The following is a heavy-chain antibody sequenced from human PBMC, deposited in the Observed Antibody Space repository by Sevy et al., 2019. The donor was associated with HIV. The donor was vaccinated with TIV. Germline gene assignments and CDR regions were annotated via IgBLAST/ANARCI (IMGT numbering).Heavy chain of an antibody. CDR3: ARVPEVRGLSYYYYYGMDV. J-gene: IGHJ6*02. CDR2: IGTAGDT. CDR1: GFTFSSYD. V-gene: IGHV3-13*01. Sequence: GGSLRLSCAASGFTFSSYDMHWVRQATGKGLEWVSAIGTAGDTYYPGSVKGRFTISKENAKNSLYLQMNSLRAGDTAVYYCARVPEVRGLSYYYYYGMDVWGQGTTVTVSS. D-gene: IGHD3-10*01.